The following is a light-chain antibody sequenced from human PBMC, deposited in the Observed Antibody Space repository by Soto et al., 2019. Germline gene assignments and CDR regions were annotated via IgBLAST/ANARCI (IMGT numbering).Light chain of an antibody. CDR1: QSISTW. CDR2: KAS. Sequence: DIQRPQSPSTLSASVGARVTITCRASQSISTWLAWYHQDPGKAPKLLIHKASSLQSGVPSRFSGSGSGTDFTLTISTLHPDDFATYYCQQNNSYSPTFGQGTRWIS. J-gene: IGKJ1*01. V-gene: IGKV1-5*03. CDR3: QQNNSYSPT.